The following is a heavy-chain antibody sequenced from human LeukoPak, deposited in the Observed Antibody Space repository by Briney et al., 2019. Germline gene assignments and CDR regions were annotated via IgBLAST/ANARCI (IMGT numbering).Heavy chain of an antibody. CDR2: IYYSGST. CDR1: GGSISSSSYY. Sequence: SETLSLTCTVSGGSISSSSYYWGWIRQPPGKGLEWIGSIYYSGSTYYNPSLKSRVTISVDTSKNQFSLKLSSVTAADTAVYYCARDSMTTVTSGAFDIWGQGTMVTVSS. V-gene: IGHV4-39*07. CDR3: ARDSMTTVTSGAFDI. J-gene: IGHJ3*02. D-gene: IGHD4-17*01.